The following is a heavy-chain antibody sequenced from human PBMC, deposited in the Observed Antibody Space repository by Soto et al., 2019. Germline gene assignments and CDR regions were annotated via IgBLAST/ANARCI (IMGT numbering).Heavy chain of an antibody. CDR1: GFTFSSYA. J-gene: IGHJ4*02. V-gene: IGHV3-30-3*01. CDR2: ISYDGSDK. D-gene: IGHD3-22*01. Sequence: QPGGSLRLSCAASGFTFSSYAMHWVRQAPGKGLEWVALISYDGSDKDYADSVKGRFTISRDNSKNTLFLQMNSLRAEDTAVYYCARDYYKDYDSSGYYRYPADWGQGTLVTVSS. CDR3: ARDYYKDYDSSGYYRYPAD.